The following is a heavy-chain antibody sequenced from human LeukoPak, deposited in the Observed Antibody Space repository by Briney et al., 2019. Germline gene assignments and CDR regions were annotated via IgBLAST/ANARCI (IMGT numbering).Heavy chain of an antibody. Sequence: ASVKVSCKAAGYTFTSYDINWVRHATGQGRRWRGWMNHNSGNTGYEQNLQGRLTITRNTSKSTAFVELSSLRSEDTAVYYCARVAPPTIIDYWGQGTLVTVSS. V-gene: IGHV1-8*02. J-gene: IGHJ4*02. D-gene: IGHD3-9*01. CDR1: GYTFTSYD. CDR2: MNHNSGNT. CDR3: ARVAPPTIIDY.